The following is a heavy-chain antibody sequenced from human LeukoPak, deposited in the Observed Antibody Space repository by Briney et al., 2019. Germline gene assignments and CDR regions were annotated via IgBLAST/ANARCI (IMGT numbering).Heavy chain of an antibody. CDR3: ARAKSGVGATEFDY. CDR1: GFTVSSKY. Sequence: GGSLTLSCAASGFTVSSKYMSWPRPAPGKGLVWGAVFYSGGSTYHADSVKGRFTISRHNSENTLYLQMNSLRAEDTSVYYCARAKSGVGATEFDYWGQGTLVTVSS. CDR2: FYSGGST. D-gene: IGHD1-26*01. J-gene: IGHJ4*02. V-gene: IGHV3-53*04.